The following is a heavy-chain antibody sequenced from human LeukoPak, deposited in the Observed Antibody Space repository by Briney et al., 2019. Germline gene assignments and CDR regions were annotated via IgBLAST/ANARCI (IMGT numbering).Heavy chain of an antibody. CDR3: ARVRSDTSGWYHFDY. J-gene: IGHJ4*02. D-gene: IGHD6-19*01. Sequence: PGGSLRLSCEASGFTFINYGMSWVRQAPGKGLEWASIIYGGGSTYYADSVKGRFTISRDNSKNTLYLQMNSLRPEDTAVYYCARVRSDTSGWYHFDYWGQGTLVTVSS. CDR1: GFTFINYG. V-gene: IGHV3-53*01. CDR2: IYGGGST.